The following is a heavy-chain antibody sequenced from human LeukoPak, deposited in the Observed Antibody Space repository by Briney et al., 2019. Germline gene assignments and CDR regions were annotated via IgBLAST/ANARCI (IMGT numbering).Heavy chain of an antibody. Sequence: GGSLRLSCAASGFTFSSYSMNWVRQAPGKGLEWVSSISSSSSYIYYADSVKGRFTISRGNSKNTVFLQMNSLRAEDTAVYYCAREVRGYYFDYWGQGTLVTVSS. V-gene: IGHV3-21*04. CDR3: AREVRGYYFDY. CDR2: ISSSSSYI. D-gene: IGHD3-22*01. CDR1: GFTFSSYS. J-gene: IGHJ4*02.